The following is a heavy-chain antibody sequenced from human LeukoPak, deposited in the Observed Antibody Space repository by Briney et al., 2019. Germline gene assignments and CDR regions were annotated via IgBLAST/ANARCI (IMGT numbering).Heavy chain of an antibody. V-gene: IGHV4-59*01. CDR2: IYHSGST. CDR3: ARGGGYASPIGY. CDR1: GGCISSYY. J-gene: IGHJ4*02. D-gene: IGHD5-18*01. Sequence: SETLSLTCTLSGGCISSYYWSWIRQPPGKGLEWIGYIYHSGSTNYNPSLKSRVTISVDTSKNQFSLKLSSVTAADTAVYYRARGGGYASPIGYWGQGALVTVSS.